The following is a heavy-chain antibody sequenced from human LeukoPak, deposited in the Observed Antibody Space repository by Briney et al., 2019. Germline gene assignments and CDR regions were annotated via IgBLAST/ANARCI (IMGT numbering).Heavy chain of an antibody. CDR1: GYSISSGYY. V-gene: IGHV4-38-2*02. D-gene: IGHD3-10*01. Sequence: PSETLSLTCTVSGYSISSGYYWGWIRQPPGKGLEWIGNIFYSGSTSYYSPSLKSRVTISLDTSRNHFSLKLNSVTAADTAVYYCAKSNGYGLVDIWGQGTMVTVSS. J-gene: IGHJ3*02. CDR3: AKSNGYGLVDI. CDR2: IFYSGSTS.